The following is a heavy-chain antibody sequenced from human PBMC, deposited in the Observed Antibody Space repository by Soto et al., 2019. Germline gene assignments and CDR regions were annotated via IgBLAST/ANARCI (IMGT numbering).Heavy chain of an antibody. CDR3: ERAESGCWKDAFDI. Sequence: QVQLVESGGGVVQPGRSLRLSCAASGFTFSSYAMHWVRQAPGKGLEWVAVISYDGSNKYYADSVKGRFTISRDNSKNTLYLQMNSLRAEDKAVYYCERAESGCWKDAFDIWGQGTMVTVSS. CDR1: GFTFSSYA. V-gene: IGHV3-30-3*01. D-gene: IGHD6-19*01. CDR2: ISYDGSNK. J-gene: IGHJ3*02.